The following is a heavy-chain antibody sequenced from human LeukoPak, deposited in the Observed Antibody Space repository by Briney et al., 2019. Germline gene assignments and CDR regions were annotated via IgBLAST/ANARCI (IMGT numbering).Heavy chain of an antibody. Sequence: ASVKLSCKASGFTFTTYGISWVRQAPGQGLEWMGWITAYNGNTNYAQKFQGRATMTTDTSTSTAYMELRSLRYDDTAVYYCARRLAHYDILTGYLGGYFDYWGQGTLVTVSS. CDR2: ITAYNGNT. CDR3: ARRLAHYDILTGYLGGYFDY. V-gene: IGHV1-18*01. D-gene: IGHD3-9*01. CDR1: GFTFTTYG. J-gene: IGHJ4*02.